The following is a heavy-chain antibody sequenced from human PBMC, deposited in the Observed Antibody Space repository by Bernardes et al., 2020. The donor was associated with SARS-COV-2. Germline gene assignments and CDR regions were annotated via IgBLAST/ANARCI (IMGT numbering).Heavy chain of an antibody. Sequence: SETLSLTCTVSGGSISSYYWSWIRQPPGKGLEWIGYIYYSGSTNYNPSLKSRVTISLDTSRDQFSLILTSVTAADRGVYYCARESRGYEQILNKYYYYGLDVWGHGTSVTVSS. D-gene: IGHD3-16*01. CDR1: GGSISSYY. CDR2: IYYSGST. V-gene: IGHV4-59*01. CDR3: ARESRGYEQILNKYYYYGLDV. J-gene: IGHJ6*02.